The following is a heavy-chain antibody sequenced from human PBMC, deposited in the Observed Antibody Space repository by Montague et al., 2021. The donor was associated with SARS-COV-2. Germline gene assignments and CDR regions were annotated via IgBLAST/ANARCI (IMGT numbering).Heavy chain of an antibody. CDR2: TYYRSKWYN. V-gene: IGHV6-1*01. D-gene: IGHD5-12*01. CDR1: GDSVSSHSAA. J-gene: IGHJ6*02. CDR3: ARQPLGYDFVYYYYGMDV. Sequence: CAISGDSVSSHSAAWSWIRQSPSRGLEWLGRTYYRSKWYNDYAVSVKSRITINPDTSKNQFSLQLNSVTPEDTAVYYCARQPLGYDFVYYYYGMDVWGQGTTVTVSS.